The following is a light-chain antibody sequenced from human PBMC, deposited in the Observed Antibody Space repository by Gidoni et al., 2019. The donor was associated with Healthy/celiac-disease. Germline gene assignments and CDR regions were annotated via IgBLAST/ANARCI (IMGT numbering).Light chain of an antibody. V-gene: IGKV3-11*01. CDR2: DAS. Sequence: EIVLTQSPATLSLSPGERATLSCRASQGVSSYLAWYQQKPGQAPRLLIYDASNRATGIPARFSGSGSGTDFTLTISSLEPEDFAVYYCQQRSNWPFSSFGPXTKVDIK. CDR3: QQRSNWPFSS. J-gene: IGKJ3*01. CDR1: QGVSSY.